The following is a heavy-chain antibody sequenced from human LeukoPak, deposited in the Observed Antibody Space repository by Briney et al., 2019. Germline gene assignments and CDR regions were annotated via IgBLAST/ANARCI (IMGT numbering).Heavy chain of an antibody. CDR1: GGSISSYY. CDR3: ARATTGSGSYNPSIPDY. D-gene: IGHD3-10*01. Sequence: SETLSLTCTVSGGSISSYYWSWIRQPPGKGLEWIGYIYYSGSTNYNPSLKSRVTISVDTSKNQFSLKLSSVTAADTAVYCCARATTGSGSYNPSIPDYWGQGTLVTVSS. CDR2: IYYSGST. V-gene: IGHV4-59*01. J-gene: IGHJ4*02.